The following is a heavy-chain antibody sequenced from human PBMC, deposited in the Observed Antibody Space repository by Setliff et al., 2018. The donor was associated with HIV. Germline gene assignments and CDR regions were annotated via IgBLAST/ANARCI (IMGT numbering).Heavy chain of an antibody. J-gene: IGHJ4*02. CDR2: IYDDGTT. D-gene: IGHD3-10*01. CDR3: VRDRALRFSQSPSSYYFDF. Sequence: KPSETLYLTCNVSGYSISSGYYWGWMRQFLPPGKGLQWIGRIYDDGTTHYNPSLRSRVSMSVDTLKNSFSLKLRSVSATDTAVYYCVRDRALRFSQSPSSYYFDFWGPGAQVTVSS. V-gene: IGHV4-38-2*02. CDR1: GYSISSGYY.